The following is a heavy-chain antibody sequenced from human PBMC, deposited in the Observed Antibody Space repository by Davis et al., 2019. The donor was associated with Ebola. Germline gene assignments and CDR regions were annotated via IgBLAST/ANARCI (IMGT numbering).Heavy chain of an antibody. Sequence: ASAKVSCKASGHSFTDYGISWVRQAPGQGLEWMGWISTYNGNTNYAQKVQGRITMTTDTSTSTAYMELRSLRSDDTARYYCARDVRGITGPSEYWGQGTLVTVSS. CDR3: ARDVRGITGPSEY. D-gene: IGHD1-1*01. CDR2: ISTYNGNT. J-gene: IGHJ4*02. V-gene: IGHV1-18*04. CDR1: GHSFTDYG.